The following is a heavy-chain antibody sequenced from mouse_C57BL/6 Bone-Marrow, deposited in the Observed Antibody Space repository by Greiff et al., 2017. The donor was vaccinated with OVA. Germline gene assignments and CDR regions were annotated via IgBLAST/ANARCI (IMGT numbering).Heavy chain of an antibody. CDR1: GFTFSDFY. V-gene: IGHV7-1*01. CDR3: ARDALLDYFDY. Sequence: EVNVVESGGGLVQSGRSLRLSCATSGFTFSDFYMEWVRQAPGKGLEWIAASRNKANDYTTEYSASVKGRFIVSRDTSQSILYLQMNALRAEDTAIYYCARDALLDYFDYWGQGTTLTVSS. J-gene: IGHJ2*01. D-gene: IGHD1-1*01. CDR2: SRNKANDYTT.